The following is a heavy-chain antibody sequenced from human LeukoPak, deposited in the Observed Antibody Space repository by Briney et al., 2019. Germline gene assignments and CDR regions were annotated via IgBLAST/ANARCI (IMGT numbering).Heavy chain of an antibody. CDR1: GYTFTGYY. CDR3: ARDKRSSTSYMDV. V-gene: IGHV1-2*02. D-gene: IGHD2-2*01. CDR2: INPNSGGT. J-gene: IGHJ6*03. Sequence: GASVKVSCKASGYTFTGYYMHRVRQAPGQGLEWMGWINPNSGGTNYAQKFQGRVTMTRDTSISTAYMELSRLRSDDTAVYYCARDKRSSTSYMDVWGRGTTVTVSS.